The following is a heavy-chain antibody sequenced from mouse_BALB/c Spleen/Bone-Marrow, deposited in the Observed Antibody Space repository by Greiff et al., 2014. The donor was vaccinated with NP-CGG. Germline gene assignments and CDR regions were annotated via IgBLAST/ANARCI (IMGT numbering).Heavy chain of an antibody. Sequence: EVKLMESGGGLVQPGGSLKLSCAASGFTFSSYGMSWVRQTPDKRLELVATINSNGGSTYYPDSEKGRFTISRDNAKNTLYLQMSSLKSEDTAMYYCARDYDYDYWGQGTTLTVSS. D-gene: IGHD2-4*01. CDR1: GFTFSSYG. CDR3: ARDYDYDY. V-gene: IGHV5-6-3*01. CDR2: INSNGGST. J-gene: IGHJ2*01.